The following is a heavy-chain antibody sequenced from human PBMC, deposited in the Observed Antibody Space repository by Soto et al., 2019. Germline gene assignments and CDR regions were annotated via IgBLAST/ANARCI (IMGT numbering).Heavy chain of an antibody. CDR2: IIVSGGVT. CDR1: RFSFSSYS. Sequence: PXGSLRLTFPASRFSFSSYSMCWVRQASGKGLDWVSAIIVSGGVTHYADSVKGRFTVSRDDSKNTLYLQMNSLRAEDTAIYYCARVSGSMTIFGVLIPAHWYFDIWGRGTLVTVSS. CDR3: ARVSGSMTIFGVLIPAHWYFDI. V-gene: IGHV3-23*01. D-gene: IGHD3-3*01. J-gene: IGHJ2*01.